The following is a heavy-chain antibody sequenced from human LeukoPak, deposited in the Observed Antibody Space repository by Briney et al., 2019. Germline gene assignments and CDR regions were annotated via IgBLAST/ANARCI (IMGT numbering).Heavy chain of an antibody. CDR1: GYTFSSHY. Sequence: GASVKVSCKASGYTFSSHYMHWVRQAPGQGLEWIGIINPSGGSTSYAQKFQGRVTMTRDTSTSTVYMELSSLRSEDTAVYYCARAMFYFDSSGYWPSGYWGQGTLVTVSS. CDR2: INPSGGST. D-gene: IGHD3-22*01. J-gene: IGHJ4*02. V-gene: IGHV1-46*01. CDR3: ARAMFYFDSSGYWPSGY.